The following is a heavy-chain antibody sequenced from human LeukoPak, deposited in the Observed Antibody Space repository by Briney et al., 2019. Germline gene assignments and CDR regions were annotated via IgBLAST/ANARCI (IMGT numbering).Heavy chain of an antibody. D-gene: IGHD6-19*01. V-gene: IGHV3-30*18. CDR1: GFTFSTYG. J-gene: IGHJ4*02. Sequence: AGGSLRLSCAASGFTFSTYGMHWVRQAPGKGLEWVAVIAYDGSNKYYADSVKGRFTISRDNSKNTVYLQMNSLRAEDTAVYYCAKEVASAGLDYWGQGTLVTVSS. CDR3: AKEVASAGLDY. CDR2: IAYDGSNK.